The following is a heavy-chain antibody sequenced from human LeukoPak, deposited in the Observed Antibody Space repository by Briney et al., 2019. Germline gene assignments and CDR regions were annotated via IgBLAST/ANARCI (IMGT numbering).Heavy chain of an antibody. CDR1: GLTFSNYA. CDR2: ISGSGGDT. Sequence: GGSLRLSCAASGLTFSNYAMSWVRQAPGKGLEWVSGISGSGGDTYYADSVKGRFTISRDNSKNTLYLQMNSLRAEDTAVYYCAKDRSCTNNICHGDFDYWGQGTLVTVSS. V-gene: IGHV3-23*01. J-gene: IGHJ4*02. D-gene: IGHD2-8*01. CDR3: AKDRSCTNNICHGDFDY.